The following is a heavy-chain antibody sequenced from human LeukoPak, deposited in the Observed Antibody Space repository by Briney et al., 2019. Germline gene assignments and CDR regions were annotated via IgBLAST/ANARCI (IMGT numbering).Heavy chain of an antibody. D-gene: IGHD6-19*01. Sequence: SETLSLTCTVSGGSISSGSYYWSWIRQPPGKGLEWIGRIYTSGSTNYNPSLKSRVTISVDTSKNQFSLKLSSVTAADTAVYYCARTYSSGWYYFDYWGQGTLVTVSS. CDR3: ARTYSSGWYYFDY. J-gene: IGHJ4*02. CDR1: GGSISSGSYY. V-gene: IGHV4-61*02. CDR2: IYTSGST.